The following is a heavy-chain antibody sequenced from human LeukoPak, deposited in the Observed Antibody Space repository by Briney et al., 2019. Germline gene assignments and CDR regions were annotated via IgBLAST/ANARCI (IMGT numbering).Heavy chain of an antibody. V-gene: IGHV3-53*05. CDR1: GFTFSSNY. D-gene: IGHD6-13*01. CDR2: IYSGGST. J-gene: IGHJ5*02. Sequence: GGSLRLSCAASGFTFSSNYMSWVRQAPGKGLEWVSVIYSGGSTYYADSVKGRFTISRDNSKNSLYLQMNSLRTEDTALYYCAKAVYSSSWFDPWGQGTLVTVSS. CDR3: AKAVYSSSWFDP.